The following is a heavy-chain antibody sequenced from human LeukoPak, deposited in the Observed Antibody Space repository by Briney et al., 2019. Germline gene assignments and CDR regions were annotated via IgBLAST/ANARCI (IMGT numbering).Heavy chain of an antibody. Sequence: PGGSLRLSCAASGFTFSSYWMSWVRQAPGKGLEWVANIKQDGSEKYYVDSVKGRFTISRDNAKNSLYLQMNSLRAEDTAVYYCAGDQLLGNHAFDIWGQGTMVTVSS. CDR1: GFTFSSYW. CDR3: AGDQLLGNHAFDI. CDR2: IKQDGSEK. D-gene: IGHD2-2*01. J-gene: IGHJ3*02. V-gene: IGHV3-7*01.